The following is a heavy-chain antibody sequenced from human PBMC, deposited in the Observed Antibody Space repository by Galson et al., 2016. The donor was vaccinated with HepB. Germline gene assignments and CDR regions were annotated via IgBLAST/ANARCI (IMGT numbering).Heavy chain of an antibody. D-gene: IGHD6-13*01. CDR2: IYPGDSDT. CDR1: GYSFSSYW. J-gene: IGHJ4*02. V-gene: IGHV5-51*01. Sequence: QSGAEVKKPGESLKISCKASGYSFSSYWIGWVRQMPGKGLEWMGMIYPGDSDTRYNPSFDGQVTISADTYIDTAHLQWSSLKASDSAMYYCARRPPGSNTWYYFVYWGQGTMVTVSS. CDR3: ARRPPGSNTWYYFVY.